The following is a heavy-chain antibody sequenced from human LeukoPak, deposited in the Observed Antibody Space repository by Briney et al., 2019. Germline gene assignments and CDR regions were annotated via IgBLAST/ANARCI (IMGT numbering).Heavy chain of an antibody. D-gene: IGHD3-3*01. CDR2: ISYDGSNK. J-gene: IGHJ6*03. CDR3: ARDSTIFGVVTPGDYYYYMDV. V-gene: IGHV3-30-3*01. CDR1: GFTFSSYA. Sequence: PGGSRRLSCAASGFTFSSYAMHWVRHAPGKGLEGVAVISYDGSNKYYADSVKGRFTISRDNAKNSLYLQMNSLRAEDTAVYYCARDSTIFGVVTPGDYYYYMDVWGKGTTVTVSS.